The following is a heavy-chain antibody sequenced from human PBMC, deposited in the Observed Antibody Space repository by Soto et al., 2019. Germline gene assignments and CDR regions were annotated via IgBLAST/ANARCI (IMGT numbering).Heavy chain of an antibody. J-gene: IGHJ6*02. CDR2: IYPGDSDT. V-gene: IGHV5-51*01. CDR1: GYSFTSYW. CDR3: ARHKYCTKGVCSYYYGMDV. Sequence: EVQLVQSGAEVKKPGESLKISCKGSGYSFTSYWIGWVRQMPGKGLEWMGIIYPGDSDTRYSPSFQGQVTISADKSISTAYLQWSSLKASDNAMYYCARHKYCTKGVCSYYYGMDVWGQGTTVTVSS. D-gene: IGHD2-8*01.